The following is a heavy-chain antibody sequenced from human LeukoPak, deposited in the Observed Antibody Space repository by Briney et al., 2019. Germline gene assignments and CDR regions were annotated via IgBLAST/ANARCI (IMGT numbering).Heavy chain of an antibody. Sequence: PSETLSLTCTGSGGSISSYYWSWIRQPPGKGLEWIGYIYTSGSTNYNPSLKSRVTISVDTSKNQFSLKLSSVTAADTAVYYCARVGNYGDLTGAFDIWGQGTMVTVSS. V-gene: IGHV4-4*08. CDR3: ARVGNYGDLTGAFDI. CDR2: IYTSGST. CDR1: GGSISSYY. D-gene: IGHD4-17*01. J-gene: IGHJ3*02.